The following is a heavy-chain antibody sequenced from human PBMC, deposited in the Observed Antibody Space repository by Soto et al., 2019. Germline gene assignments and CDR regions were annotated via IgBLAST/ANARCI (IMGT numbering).Heavy chain of an antibody. CDR1: GFTFSSYG. CDR3: ARDRTVVARGYYYGMDV. D-gene: IGHD2-21*01. Sequence: SCAASGFTFSSYGMNWVRQAPGKGLEWVAVIWYDGSNKYYADSVKGRFTISRDNSKNTLYLQMNSLRAEDTAVYYCARDRTVVARGYYYGMDVWGQGTTVTVSS. CDR2: IWYDGSNK. J-gene: IGHJ6*02. V-gene: IGHV3-33*01.